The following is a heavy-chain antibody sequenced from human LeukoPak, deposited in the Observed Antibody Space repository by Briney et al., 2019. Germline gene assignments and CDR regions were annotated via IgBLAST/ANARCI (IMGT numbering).Heavy chain of an antibody. Sequence: GGSLRLSCAASGFTVSSNYMSWVRQAPGKGLEWVSVIYSGGSTYYADSVKGRFTISRDNSKNTLYLQMNSLGAEDTAVYYCATSGIAVAGTDDAFDIWGQGTMVTVSS. CDR1: GFTVSSNY. V-gene: IGHV3-66*01. J-gene: IGHJ3*02. D-gene: IGHD6-19*01. CDR2: IYSGGST. CDR3: ATSGIAVAGTDDAFDI.